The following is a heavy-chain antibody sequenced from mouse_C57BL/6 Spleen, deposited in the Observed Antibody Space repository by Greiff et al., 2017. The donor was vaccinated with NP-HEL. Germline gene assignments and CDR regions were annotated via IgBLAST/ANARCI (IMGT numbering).Heavy chain of an antibody. CDR1: GYTFTSYW. Sequence: VQLQQPGAELVKPGASVKLSCKASGYTFTSYWMQWVKQRPGQGLEWIGEIDPSDSYTNYNQKFKGKATLTVDTSSSTAYMQLSSLTSEDSAVYYCARLDTTVPYAMDYWGQGTSVTVSS. V-gene: IGHV1-50*01. CDR2: IDPSDSYT. J-gene: IGHJ4*01. CDR3: ARLDTTVPYAMDY. D-gene: IGHD1-1*01.